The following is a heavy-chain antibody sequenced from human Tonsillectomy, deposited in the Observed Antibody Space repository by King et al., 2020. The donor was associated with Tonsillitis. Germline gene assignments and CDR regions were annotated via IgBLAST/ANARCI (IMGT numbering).Heavy chain of an antibody. CDR1: GYTFTDYY. CDR3: TTKGMVRGVVPFDY. V-gene: IGHV1-69-2*01. D-gene: IGHD3-10*01. J-gene: IGHJ4*02. Sequence: QLVQSGAEVKKPGATVKISCKVSGYTFTDYYMHWVQQAPGKGLGWMGLVDPEDGETMYAEKFQGRVTLTADTSTDTAYMELSSLRSEDTAVYYCTTKGMVRGVVPFDYWGQGTLVTVSS. CDR2: VDPEDGET.